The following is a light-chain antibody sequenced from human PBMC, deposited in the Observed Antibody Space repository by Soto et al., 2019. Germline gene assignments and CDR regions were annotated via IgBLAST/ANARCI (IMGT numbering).Light chain of an antibody. CDR1: QSISSW. Sequence: DIQMTQSPSTLSASVGDRVTITCRASQSISSWLAWYQQKPGKAPKFLIYKASNLETGVPSRFSVSGSVTEITLTIRRLQPDDFLTYYCQQYKSFIWTFGQGTKVEIK. V-gene: IGKV1-5*03. CDR3: QQYKSFIWT. J-gene: IGKJ1*01. CDR2: KAS.